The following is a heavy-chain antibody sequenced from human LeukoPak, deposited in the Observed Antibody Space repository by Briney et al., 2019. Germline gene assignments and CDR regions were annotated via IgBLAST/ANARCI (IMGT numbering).Heavy chain of an antibody. CDR1: GFRFSSYW. V-gene: IGHV3-7*01. CDR3: ARLSAYYYGSFFYYYMDV. J-gene: IGHJ6*03. D-gene: IGHD3-10*01. CDR2: IKQDESER. Sequence: GGSLTLSCEGSGFRFSSYWMTWVRHSPGKGPEWVANIKQDESERYTVDSVKGRFTISRDNAKNSVYLHMNSLRAEDTALYYCARLSAYYYGSFFYYYMDVWGKGTTVTVSS.